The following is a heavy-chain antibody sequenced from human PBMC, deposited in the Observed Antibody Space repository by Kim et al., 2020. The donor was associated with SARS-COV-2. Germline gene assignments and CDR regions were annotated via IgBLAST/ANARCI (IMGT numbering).Heavy chain of an antibody. CDR2: ISYDGSNK. Sequence: GGSLRLSCAASGFTFSSYGMHWVRQAPGKGLEWVAVISYDGSNKYYADSVKGRFTISRDNSKNTLYLQMNSLRAEDTAVYYCAKIDSIVVVPAAMGPGYWGQGTLVTVSS. V-gene: IGHV3-30*18. CDR1: GFTFSSYG. CDR3: AKIDSIVVVPAAMGPGY. D-gene: IGHD2-2*01. J-gene: IGHJ4*02.